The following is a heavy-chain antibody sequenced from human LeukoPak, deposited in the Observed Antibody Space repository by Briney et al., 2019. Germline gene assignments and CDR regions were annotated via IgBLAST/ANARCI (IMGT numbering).Heavy chain of an antibody. CDR1: GFTFDDYA. CDR3: AKGSMVRGVIGRAFDY. V-gene: IGHV3-9*03. J-gene: IGHJ4*02. Sequence: PGRSLRLSCAASGFTFDDYAMHWVRQAPGKGLEWVSGISWNSGSIGYADSVKGRFTISRDNAKNSLYLQMNSLRAEDMALYYCAKGSMVRGVIGRAFDYWGQGTLVTVSS. CDR2: ISWNSGSI. D-gene: IGHD3-10*01.